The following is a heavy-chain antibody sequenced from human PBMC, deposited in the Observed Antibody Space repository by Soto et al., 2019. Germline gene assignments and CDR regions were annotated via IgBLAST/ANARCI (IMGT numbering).Heavy chain of an antibody. CDR2: IWYDGSNK. Sequence: GGSLRLSCAASGFTFSSYGMHWVRQAPGKGLEWVAVIWYDGSNKYYADSVKGRFTISRDNSKNTLYLQMNSLRAEDTAVYYCAREVLPEARRGWFDPWGQGTLVTVSS. V-gene: IGHV3-33*01. CDR3: AREVLPEARRGWFDP. CDR1: GFTFSSYG. D-gene: IGHD3-10*01. J-gene: IGHJ5*02.